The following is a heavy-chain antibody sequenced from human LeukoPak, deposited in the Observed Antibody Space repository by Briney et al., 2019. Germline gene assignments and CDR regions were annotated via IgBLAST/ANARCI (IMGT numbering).Heavy chain of an antibody. CDR2: INPSGGST. J-gene: IGHJ4*02. CDR3: ARGNLAYCCGDCPGGY. D-gene: IGHD2-21*02. Sequence: GASVKVSCKASGYTFTSYYMHWVRQAPGQGLEWMGIINPSGGSTSYAQKFQGRVTMTRDTSTSTVYMELSSLRSEDTAVYYCARGNLAYCCGDCPGGYWGQGTLVTVSS. V-gene: IGHV1-46*03. CDR1: GYTFTSYY.